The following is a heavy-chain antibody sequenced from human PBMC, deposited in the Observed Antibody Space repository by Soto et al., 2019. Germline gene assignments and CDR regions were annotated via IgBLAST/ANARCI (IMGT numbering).Heavy chain of an antibody. CDR3: GRSLQEEAFDI. CDR1: GFTFSSYG. V-gene: IGHV3-33*01. Sequence: QVQLVESGGGVVQPGRSLRLSCAASGFTFSSYGMHWVRQAPGKGLEWVAVIWYDGSNKYYADSVKGRFTISRDNSKNSLYLQMNSLRAEDTAEYYCGRSLQEEAFDIWGQGTMVTVSS. J-gene: IGHJ3*02. CDR2: IWYDGSNK.